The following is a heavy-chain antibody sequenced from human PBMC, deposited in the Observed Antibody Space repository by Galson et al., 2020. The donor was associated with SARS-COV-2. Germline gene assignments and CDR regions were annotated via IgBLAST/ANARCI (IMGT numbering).Heavy chain of an antibody. D-gene: IGHD1-1*01. J-gene: IGHJ2*01. Sequence: GGSLRLSCAASGLTFSKYPMNWVRQAPGKAPEWLSSMSSSGTQIFCAASVRGRFTISRDDARNSLSLQMNSLRAEDTAVYYCARALGTATVYYWYFDLWGRGTLVTVSS. CDR3: ARALGTATVYYWYFDL. CDR1: GLTFSKYP. V-gene: IGHV3-21*01. CDR2: MSSSGTQI.